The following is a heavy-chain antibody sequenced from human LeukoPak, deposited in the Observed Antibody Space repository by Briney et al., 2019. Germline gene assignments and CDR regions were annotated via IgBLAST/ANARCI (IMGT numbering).Heavy chain of an antibody. Sequence: PSETLSLTCAVYGGSFSGYYWSWIRQPPGKGLEWIGEINHSGSTNYNPSLKSRVTTSVDTSKNQSSLTLSSVTAADTAVYYCTRVQGIAARRGRNWFDPWGQGTLVTVSS. J-gene: IGHJ5*02. D-gene: IGHD6-6*01. CDR1: GGSFSGYY. CDR3: TRVQGIAARRGRNWFDP. V-gene: IGHV4-34*01. CDR2: INHSGST.